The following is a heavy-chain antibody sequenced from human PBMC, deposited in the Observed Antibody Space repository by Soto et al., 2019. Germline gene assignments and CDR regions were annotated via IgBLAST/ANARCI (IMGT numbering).Heavy chain of an antibody. D-gene: IGHD3-22*01. CDR1: GYTFTSYG. CDR2: ISAYNGNT. CDR3: ARYARLQPGSGYYYPIMDY. Sequence: GASVKVSCKASGYTFTSYGISWVRQAPGQGLEWVGWISAYNGNTNYAQKLQGRVTMTTDTSTSAAYMELWSLRADDTAAYYCARYARLQPGSGYYYPIMDYWGQGTLVTVSS. J-gene: IGHJ4*02. V-gene: IGHV1-18*01.